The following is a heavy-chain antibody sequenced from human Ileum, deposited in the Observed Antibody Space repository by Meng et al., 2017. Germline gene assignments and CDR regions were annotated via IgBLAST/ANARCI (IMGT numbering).Heavy chain of an antibody. D-gene: IGHD2-15*01. V-gene: IGHV3-20*04. CDR2: IDWNGDRT. Sequence: GGAGGGVPPPGGSLRLSWGGSGLRFDDHGMSWVRQAAGKGLEWVSGIDWNGDRTGYADSVKGRFTISRDNRKNSLYLQMNSLRAEDTALYYCARGYCSGGSCYPSEYWGQGTMVTVSS. CDR1: GLRFDDHG. CDR3: ARGYCSGGSCYPSEY. J-gene: IGHJ4*02.